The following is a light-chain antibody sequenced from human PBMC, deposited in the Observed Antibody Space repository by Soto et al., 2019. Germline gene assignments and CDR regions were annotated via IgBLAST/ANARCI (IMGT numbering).Light chain of an antibody. V-gene: IGLV2-23*01. J-gene: IGLJ2*01. CDR3: CSYAGGASAV. Sequence: QSALTQPASVSGSPGQSITISCTGTSSDIGRYNLVSWYQQHPGKAPKLIIYEDIERPSGVSDRFSGSKSGNTASLTISGLQTEDEADYYCCSYAGGASAVFGGGTQLTVL. CDR1: SSDIGRYNL. CDR2: EDI.